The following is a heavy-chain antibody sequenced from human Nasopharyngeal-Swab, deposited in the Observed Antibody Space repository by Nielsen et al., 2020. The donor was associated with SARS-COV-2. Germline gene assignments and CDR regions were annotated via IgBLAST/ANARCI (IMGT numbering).Heavy chain of an antibody. Sequence: GGSLRLSCAASGFTFDDYTMHWVRQAPGKGLEWVSLISWNSGSIGYADSVKGRFTISRDNAKNSLYLQMNSLRAEDTALYYCAKWGSSSRHFDYWGQGTLVTVSS. CDR2: ISWNSGSI. D-gene: IGHD6-6*01. CDR3: AKWGSSSRHFDY. V-gene: IGHV3-9*01. CDR1: GFTFDDYT. J-gene: IGHJ4*02.